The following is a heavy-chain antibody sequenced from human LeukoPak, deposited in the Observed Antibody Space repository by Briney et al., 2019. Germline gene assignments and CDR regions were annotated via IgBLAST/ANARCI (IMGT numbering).Heavy chain of an antibody. D-gene: IGHD6-19*01. Sequence: GGSLRLSCAASGFTFSSYSMNWVRQAPGKGLEWVSSISSSSSHIYYADSVKGRFTISRDNAKNSLYLQMNSLRAEDTAVYYCSGYSSGWTYYFDYWGQGTLVTVSS. V-gene: IGHV3-21*01. J-gene: IGHJ4*02. CDR3: SGYSSGWTYYFDY. CDR1: GFTFSSYS. CDR2: ISSSSSHI.